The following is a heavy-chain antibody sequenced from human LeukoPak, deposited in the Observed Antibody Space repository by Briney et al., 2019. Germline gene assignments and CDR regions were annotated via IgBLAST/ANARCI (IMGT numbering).Heavy chain of an antibody. V-gene: IGHV3-7*01. CDR3: AKEEWYSFDN. Sequence: GGPLRLSGEVSGLTFTILWMSWVRRAPGRGREWVAKINPDGNEKSYVDSVKGRFTISRDNAKNSLYLQMNNLRAEDTAMYYCAKEEWYSFDNWGQGYLVTVSS. CDR2: INPDGNEK. D-gene: IGHD1-1*01. J-gene: IGHJ4*02. CDR1: GLTFTILW.